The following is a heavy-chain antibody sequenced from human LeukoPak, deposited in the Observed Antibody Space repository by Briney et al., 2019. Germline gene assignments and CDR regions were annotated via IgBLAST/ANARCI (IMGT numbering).Heavy chain of an antibody. J-gene: IGHJ4*02. CDR2: ISAYNGNT. V-gene: IGHV1-18*01. D-gene: IGHD4-11*01. CDR3: ARARGRSLMTTIDN. Sequence: ASVKVYCKVSGYTFPNYGISWVRPAPGQGLGWMGWISAYNGNTNYAQKLQGRVTMTTDTSTSKAYMELRSLRSDDTAVYSGARARGRSLMTTIDNWGQGSLVSVCS. CDR1: GYTFPNYG.